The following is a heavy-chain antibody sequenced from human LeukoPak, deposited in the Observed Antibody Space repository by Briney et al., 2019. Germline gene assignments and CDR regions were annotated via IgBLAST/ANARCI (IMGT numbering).Heavy chain of an antibody. D-gene: IGHD1-1*01. Sequence: SETLSLTCTVSGGSTSSSNYYWGWIRQPPGKGLEWIGYIYYSGSTNYNPSLKSRVTISVDTSKNQFSLKLSSVTAADTAVYYCARESGIGNDVPGWFDPWGQGTLVTVSS. CDR3: ARESGIGNDVPGWFDP. CDR1: GGSTSSSNYY. J-gene: IGHJ5*02. CDR2: IYYSGST. V-gene: IGHV4-61*01.